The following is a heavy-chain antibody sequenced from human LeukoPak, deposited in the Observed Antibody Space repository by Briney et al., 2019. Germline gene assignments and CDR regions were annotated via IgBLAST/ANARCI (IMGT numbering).Heavy chain of an antibody. CDR1: GDSISTYY. Sequence: SETLSLTCTVSGDSISTYYWSWIRQSPGKGLEWIGRIYTSGSTNYNPSLKSRVTISVDTSKNQFSLKLGSVTAADTAVYYCAGSPIAVAGTRGGDYWGQGTLVTVSS. CDR3: AGSPIAVAGTRGGDY. V-gene: IGHV4-4*08. D-gene: IGHD6-19*01. CDR2: IYTSGST. J-gene: IGHJ4*02.